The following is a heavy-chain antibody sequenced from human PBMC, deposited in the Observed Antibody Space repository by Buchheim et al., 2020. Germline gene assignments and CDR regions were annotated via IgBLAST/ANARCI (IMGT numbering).Heavy chain of an antibody. CDR3: ASDCSDTRCSTGEYYQD. D-gene: IGHD2-15*01. Sequence: QVLLEQSGAEVKKPGASVKVSCKASGYTVSEYYVHWVRQAPGQGLEWMGWINCNNGVTGYGQKFQGRITMTTDTSIATVYMELSSLRSDDTAVYYCASDCSDTRCSTGEYYQDWGQGTL. CDR2: INCNNGVT. V-gene: IGHV1-2*02. CDR1: GYTVSEYY. J-gene: IGHJ1*01.